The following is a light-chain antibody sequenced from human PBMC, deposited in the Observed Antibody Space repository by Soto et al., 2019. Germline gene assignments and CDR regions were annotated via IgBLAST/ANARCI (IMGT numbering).Light chain of an antibody. CDR2: DAS. J-gene: IGKJ1*01. Sequence: EIVLTQSPATLSLSPGERATLSCRASQSVSSYLAWYQQKPGQAPRLLIYDASNRATGIPARFSGSGSGTYFTLTISSLEPEDFAVYYCQQRSNWPPGRTFGQGTKVEIK. V-gene: IGKV3-11*01. CDR3: QQRSNWPPGRT. CDR1: QSVSSY.